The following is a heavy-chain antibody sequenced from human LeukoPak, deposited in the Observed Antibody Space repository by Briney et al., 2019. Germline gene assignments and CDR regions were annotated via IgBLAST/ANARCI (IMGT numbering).Heavy chain of an antibody. CDR1: GFTFSNAW. V-gene: IGHV3-74*01. Sequence: PGGSLRLSCAASGFTFSNAWMSWVRQAPGKGLVWVSRIYSDGSRTTYADSVKGRFTISGDNAKNTLYLEMNSLRAEDTAVYYCARSGRGGAFDIWGHGTMVTVSS. D-gene: IGHD1-26*01. CDR3: ARSGRGGAFDI. J-gene: IGHJ3*02. CDR2: IYSDGSRT.